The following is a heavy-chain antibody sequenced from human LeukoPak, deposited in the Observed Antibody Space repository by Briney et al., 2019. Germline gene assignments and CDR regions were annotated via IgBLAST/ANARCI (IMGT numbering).Heavy chain of an antibody. D-gene: IGHD6-13*01. CDR2: ISAYNGNT. V-gene: IGHV1-18*01. CDR1: GYTFTSYG. CDR3: ARVRGAVPTAAAGPLRGGYYFDY. J-gene: IGHJ4*02. Sequence: ASVKVSCKASGYTFTSYGISWVRQAPGQGLEWMGWISAYNGNTNYAQKLQGRVTMTTDTSTSTAYMELRSLRSDDTAVYYCARVRGAVPTAAAGPLRGGYYFDYWGQGTLVTVSS.